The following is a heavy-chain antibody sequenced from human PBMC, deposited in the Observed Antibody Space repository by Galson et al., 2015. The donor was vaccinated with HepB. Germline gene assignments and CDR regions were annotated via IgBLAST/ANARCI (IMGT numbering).Heavy chain of an antibody. CDR1: GFTFSSDS. CDR2: INSNSRYI. J-gene: IGHJ4*02. CDR3: ARAPRGSGSFAGY. V-gene: IGHV3-21*01. Sequence: SLRLSCAASGFTFSSDSMTWVRQAPGQGLEWVSYINSNSRYIYYTDSMKGRFTISRDNAKNSLYLQMNSLRVEDTAVYYCARAPRGSGSFAGYWGQGTLVTVSS. D-gene: IGHD3-10*01.